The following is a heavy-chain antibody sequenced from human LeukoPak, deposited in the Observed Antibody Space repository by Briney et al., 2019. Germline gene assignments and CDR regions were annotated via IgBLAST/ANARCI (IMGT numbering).Heavy chain of an antibody. D-gene: IGHD5-12*01. CDR2: ISWNSGSI. J-gene: IGHJ4*02. CDR3: AKGHGYSGYDLNDY. V-gene: IGHV3-9*01. CDR1: GFTFDDYA. Sequence: PGGSLRLSCAASGFTFDDYAMHWVRQAPGKGLEWVSGISWNSGSIGYADSVKGRFTISRDNAKKSLYLQMNSLRPEDTALYFCAKGHGYSGYDLNDYWGQGALVTVSS.